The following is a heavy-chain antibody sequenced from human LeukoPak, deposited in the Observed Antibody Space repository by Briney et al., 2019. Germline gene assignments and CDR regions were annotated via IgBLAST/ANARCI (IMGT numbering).Heavy chain of an antibody. Sequence: GGSLRLSCGASGFTVSNNYMSWVRQAPGKGLEWVSVIYSGGYTYYADSVKGRFTISRDNSKNTLYLQMNSLRAEDTAVYYCARDRGSGLDYWGQGTLVTVSS. CDR2: IYSGGYT. D-gene: IGHD3-10*01. V-gene: IGHV3-66*01. J-gene: IGHJ4*02. CDR1: GFTVSNNY. CDR3: ARDRGSGLDY.